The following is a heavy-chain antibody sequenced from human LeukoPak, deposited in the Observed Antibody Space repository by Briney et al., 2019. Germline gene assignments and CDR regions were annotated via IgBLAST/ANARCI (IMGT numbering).Heavy chain of an antibody. CDR3: VRDVDY. V-gene: IGHV4-38-2*02. CDR2: IYHSGST. J-gene: IGHJ4*02. CDR1: GYFISSGYF. Sequence: PSETLSLTCTVSGYFISSGYFWGWIRQPPGKGLEWIGSIYHSGSTYYNPSLQSRVTISVDTSNNQFSLRLSSVTAADTAVYYCVRDVDYWGQGTLVTVSS.